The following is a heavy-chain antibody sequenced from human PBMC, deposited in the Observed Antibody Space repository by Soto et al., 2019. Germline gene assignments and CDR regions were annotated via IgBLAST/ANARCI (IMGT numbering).Heavy chain of an antibody. CDR3: ARQLELLDWFDP. V-gene: IGHV1-69*12. CDR1: GGTFSSYA. Sequence: QVQLVQSGAEVKKPGSSVKVSCKASGGTFSSYAISWVRQAPGQGLEWMGGIIPIFGTANYAQKFQGRVXIXAXXSTSTAYMELSSLRSEDTAVYYCARQLELLDWFDPWGQGTLVTVSS. CDR2: IIPIFGTA. D-gene: IGHD1-7*01. J-gene: IGHJ5*02.